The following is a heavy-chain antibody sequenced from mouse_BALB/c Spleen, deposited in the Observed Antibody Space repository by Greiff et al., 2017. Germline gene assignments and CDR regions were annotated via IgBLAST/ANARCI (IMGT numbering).Heavy chain of an antibody. CDR3: ARSGYDAMDY. V-gene: IGHV5-17*02. J-gene: IGHJ4*01. Sequence: EVKLVESGGGLVQPGGSRKLSCAASGFTFSSFGMHWVRQAPEKGLEWVAYISSGSSTIYYADTVKGRFTISRDNPKNTLFLQMTSLRSEDTAMYYCARSGYDAMDYWGQGTSVTGSS. D-gene: IGHD3-2*02. CDR1: GFTFSSFG. CDR2: ISSGSSTI.